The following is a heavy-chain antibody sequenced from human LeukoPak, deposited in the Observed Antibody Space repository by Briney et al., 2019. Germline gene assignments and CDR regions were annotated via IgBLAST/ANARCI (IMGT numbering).Heavy chain of an antibody. V-gene: IGHV1-46*03. Sequence: ASVKVSCKASGYTFTNYYMHWVRQAPGQGLEWMGIINPSGDTTSYAQKFQGRVTMTRDTSTSTVYMELTSLRSGDTAVYYCARNNSRNSRGWWFDPWGQGTLVTVSS. CDR1: GYTFTNYY. J-gene: IGHJ5*02. CDR3: ARNNSRNSRGWWFDP. CDR2: INPSGDTT. D-gene: IGHD4-23*01.